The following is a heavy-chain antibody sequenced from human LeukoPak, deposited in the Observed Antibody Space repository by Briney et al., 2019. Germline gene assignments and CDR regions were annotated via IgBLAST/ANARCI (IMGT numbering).Heavy chain of an antibody. CDR2: INPNNGGT. J-gene: IGHJ4*02. Sequence: GASVKVSCKASGYTFTGYYMPWVRQARGQGLEWMGRINPNNGGTNYAQKFQGRVTMTRDTSMSTAYMELSRLRSDDTAVYYCARDPAVAGSGYWGQRTLVTVSS. V-gene: IGHV1-2*06. D-gene: IGHD6-19*01. CDR1: GYTFTGYY. CDR3: ARDPAVAGSGY.